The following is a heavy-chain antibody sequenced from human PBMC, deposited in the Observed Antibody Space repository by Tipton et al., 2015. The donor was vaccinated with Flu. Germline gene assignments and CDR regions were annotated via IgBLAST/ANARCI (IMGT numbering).Heavy chain of an antibody. CDR1: GGSISSGGYY. J-gene: IGHJ4*02. Sequence: TLSLTCTVSGGSISSGGYYWSWIRQHPGKGLEWIRYIYYSGSTYYNPSLKSRVTISVDTSKNQFSLKLSSVTAADTAVYYCARQRGYSGYSNYWGQGTLVTVSS. CDR3: ARQRGYSGYSNY. V-gene: IGHV4-31*03. CDR2: IYYSGST. D-gene: IGHD5-12*01.